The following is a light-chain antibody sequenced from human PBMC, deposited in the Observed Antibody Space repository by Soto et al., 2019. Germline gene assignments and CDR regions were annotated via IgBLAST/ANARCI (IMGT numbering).Light chain of an antibody. CDR2: DAS. V-gene: IGKV1-5*01. CDR3: QQYNSYWT. J-gene: IGKJ1*01. Sequence: DIQMTQSPSTLSGSVGDRVTITCRASQTISSWLAWYQQKPGKAPKVLIYDASTLKSGVPSRFSGSGSGTDFTLTISSLQPDDFAIYYCQQYNSYWTFGQGTKVDIK. CDR1: QTISSW.